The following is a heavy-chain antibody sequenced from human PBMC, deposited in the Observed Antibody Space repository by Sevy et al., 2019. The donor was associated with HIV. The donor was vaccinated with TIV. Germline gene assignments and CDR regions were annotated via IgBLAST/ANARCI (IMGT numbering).Heavy chain of an antibody. V-gene: IGHV4-59*01. D-gene: IGHD6-19*01. J-gene: IGHJ1*01. Sequence: SETLSLTCTVSGGSISSYYWSWIRQPPGKGLEWIGYIYYSGSTNYNPSLKSRVTISVETSKNQFSLKLSSVTAAETAVYYCARAVIQNSSGWYIVGYFQHWGQGTLVTVSS. CDR1: GGSISSYY. CDR2: IYYSGST. CDR3: ARAVIQNSSGWYIVGYFQH.